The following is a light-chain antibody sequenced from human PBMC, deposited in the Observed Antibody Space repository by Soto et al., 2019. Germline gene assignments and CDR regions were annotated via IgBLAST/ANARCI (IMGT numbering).Light chain of an antibody. CDR1: QSISSW. Sequence: DIQMTQSPSTLSASVGDRVTITCRASQSISSWLAWYQQQPGKAPKLLIYYASSFESWLTSRFSGSGSGTEFTLTISSLQPDDFATYYCQQYNSYSITFGQGTRLEIK. J-gene: IGKJ5*01. CDR3: QQYNSYSIT. CDR2: YAS. V-gene: IGKV1-5*01.